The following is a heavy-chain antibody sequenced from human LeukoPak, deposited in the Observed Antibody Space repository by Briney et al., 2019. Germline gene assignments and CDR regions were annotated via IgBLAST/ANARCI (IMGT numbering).Heavy chain of an antibody. V-gene: IGHV3-7*01. D-gene: IGHD1-26*01. Sequence: GGSLRLSCAASGFTFSSYWMNWARQAPGKGLEWVASINHSGNVNYYVDSVKGRFTISRDNAKNSLYLQMNSLRAEDTAVYYCARGMGATIDYWGQGTLVTVSS. CDR1: GFTFSSYW. CDR3: ARGMGATIDY. J-gene: IGHJ4*02. CDR2: INHSGNVN.